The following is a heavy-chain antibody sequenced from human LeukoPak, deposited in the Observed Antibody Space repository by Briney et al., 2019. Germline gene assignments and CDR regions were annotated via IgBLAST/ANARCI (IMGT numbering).Heavy chain of an antibody. J-gene: IGHJ4*02. CDR1: GHTFSNYY. Sequence: ASVKVSCKASGHTFSNYYIQWVRQAPGQGLEWMGIINPSGGSTIYSLKFQGRVTMTGDMSTTTVYMELSSLRSEDTAVYYCARVGKYSGSYPDYWGQGTLVTVSS. CDR2: INPSGGST. CDR3: ARVGKYSGSYPDY. V-gene: IGHV1-46*01. D-gene: IGHD1-26*01.